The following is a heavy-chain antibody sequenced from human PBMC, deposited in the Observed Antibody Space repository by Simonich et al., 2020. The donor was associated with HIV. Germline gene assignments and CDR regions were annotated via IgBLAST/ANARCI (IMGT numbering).Heavy chain of an antibody. Sequence: QVQLQQWGAGLLKPSETLSLTCAVYGGSFSGYYWSWIRHPQGKGQEWIGEINHSGSTTYHPSLKSRVTISVDTSKNQFSLKLSSVTAADTAVYYCARGFYQRLYYFDYWGQGTLVTVSS. V-gene: IGHV4-34*01. CDR1: GGSFSGYY. CDR3: ARGFYQRLYYFDY. J-gene: IGHJ4*02. CDR2: INHSGST. D-gene: IGHD2-2*01.